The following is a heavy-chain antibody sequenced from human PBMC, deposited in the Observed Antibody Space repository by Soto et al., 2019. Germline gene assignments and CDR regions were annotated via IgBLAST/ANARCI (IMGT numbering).Heavy chain of an antibody. CDR1: GFIFKNYG. Sequence: EVHLLESGGGLVQPGGSQRLSCAASGFIFKNYGMSWVRQAPGKGLEWVSAISGSGDNTYYADSVKGRFTISRDNSKSALYLQMSSLRAEDSAVYFCVSEAGDFWSGCGGRGQGTLVTVSP. V-gene: IGHV3-23*01. CDR2: ISGSGDNT. CDR3: VSEAGDFWSGCGG. J-gene: IGHJ4*02. D-gene: IGHD3-3*01.